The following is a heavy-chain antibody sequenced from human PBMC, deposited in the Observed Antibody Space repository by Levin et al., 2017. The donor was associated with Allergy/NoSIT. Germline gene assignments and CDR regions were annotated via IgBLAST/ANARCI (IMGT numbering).Heavy chain of an antibody. D-gene: IGHD2-15*01. J-gene: IGHJ4*02. CDR2: IYNTGSA. CDR3: GRITRSGHYVDF. V-gene: IGHV4-38-2*01. CDR1: GYNITSGFF. Sequence: PSETLSLNCHVSGYNITSGFFWGWIRQSPGRRPEWVGHIYNTGSADYNPSLQSRVSISVDTSRTQFSLNLNSVTPADTAVYYCGRITRSGHYVDFWGQGILVTVSS.